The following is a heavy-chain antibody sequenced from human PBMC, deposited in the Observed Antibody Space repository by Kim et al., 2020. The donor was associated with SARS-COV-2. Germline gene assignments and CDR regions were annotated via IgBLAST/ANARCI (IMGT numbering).Heavy chain of an antibody. V-gene: IGHV4-34*01. J-gene: IGHJ6*02. D-gene: IGHD2-15*01. CDR3: ARVGRIYCSGGSCYSPNPNYYYYYGMDV. CDR2: INHSGST. Sequence: SETLSLTCAVYGGSFSGYYWSWIRQPPGKGLEWIGEINHSGSTNYNPSLKSRVTISVDTSKNQFSLKLSSVTAADTAVYYCARVGRIYCSGGSCYSPNPNYYYYYGMDVWGQGTTVTVSS. CDR1: GGSFSGYY.